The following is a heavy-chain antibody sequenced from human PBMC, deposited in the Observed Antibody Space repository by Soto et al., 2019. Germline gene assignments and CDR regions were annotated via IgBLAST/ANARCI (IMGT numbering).Heavy chain of an antibody. CDR2: INAGNGNT. D-gene: IGHD6-13*01. CDR1: GYTFTSYA. Sequence: ASVKVSCKASGYTFTSYAMYWVRQAPGQRLEWMGWINAGNGNTKYSQKFQGRVTITRDTSASTAYMELSSLRSEDTAVYYCARVDSSSWYYVYWGQGTLVTVSS. V-gene: IGHV1-3*01. CDR3: ARVDSSSWYYVY. J-gene: IGHJ4*02.